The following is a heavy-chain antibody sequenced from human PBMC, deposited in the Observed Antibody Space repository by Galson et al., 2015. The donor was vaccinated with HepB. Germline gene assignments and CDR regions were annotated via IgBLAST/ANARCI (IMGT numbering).Heavy chain of an antibody. CDR1: GFTFSSYW. J-gene: IGHJ6*02. V-gene: IGHV3-7*04. CDR2: IKQDGSEK. CDR3: ARGYYDSSGYWGMGVYYYYYGMDV. Sequence: SLRLSCAASGFTFSSYWMSWVRQAPGKGLEWVANIKQDGSEKYYVDSVKGRFTISRDNAKNSLYLQMNSLRAEDTAVYYCARGYYDSSGYWGMGVYYYYYGMDVWGQGTTVTVSS. D-gene: IGHD3-22*01.